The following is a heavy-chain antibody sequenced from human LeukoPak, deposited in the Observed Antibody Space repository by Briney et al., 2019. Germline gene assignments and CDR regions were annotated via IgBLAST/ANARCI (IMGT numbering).Heavy chain of an antibody. CDR3: TTNDAFDI. Sequence: GGSLRLSCAASGFTFSNAWMNWVRQAPGKGLEWVGRIKTTIDGDGGATDYAAPVKGRFSISRDDSKNTLYLQVNSLKTEDTAVYYCTTNDAFDIWGQGTMVTVSS. J-gene: IGHJ3*02. CDR2: IKTTIDGDGGAT. V-gene: IGHV3-15*01. CDR1: GFTFSNAW.